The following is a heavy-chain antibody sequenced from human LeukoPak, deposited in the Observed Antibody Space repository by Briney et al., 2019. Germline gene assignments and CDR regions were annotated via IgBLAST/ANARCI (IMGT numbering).Heavy chain of an antibody. D-gene: IGHD4-11*01. V-gene: IGHV3-30*02. CDR1: GFTFSSYG. CDR3: ANIPPTTVTTLGWKFFVY. CDR2: IRYDGSNK. Sequence: GGSLRLSCAASGFTFSSYGMHWVRQAPGKGLEWVAFIRYDGSNKYYADSVKGRFTISRDNSKNTLYLQMNSLRAEDTAVYYCANIPPTTVTTLGWKFFVYWGQGTLVTVSS. J-gene: IGHJ4*02.